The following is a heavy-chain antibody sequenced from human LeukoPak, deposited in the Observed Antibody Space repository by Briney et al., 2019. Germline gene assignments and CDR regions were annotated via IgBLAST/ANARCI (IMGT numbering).Heavy chain of an antibody. CDR1: GFPFNAYW. D-gene: IGHD6-13*01. CDR2: IRQDGDTK. Sequence: GGSLRLSCAASGFPFNAYWMTWVRQAPGKGLEWMANIRQDGDTKYYVDSVKGRFTISRDNAMNSLYLQMNSLRAEDTAIYYCARSLPYGTTWYGRSDFWGQGTLVTVSS. CDR3: ARSLPYGTTWYGRSDF. V-gene: IGHV3-7*03. J-gene: IGHJ4*02.